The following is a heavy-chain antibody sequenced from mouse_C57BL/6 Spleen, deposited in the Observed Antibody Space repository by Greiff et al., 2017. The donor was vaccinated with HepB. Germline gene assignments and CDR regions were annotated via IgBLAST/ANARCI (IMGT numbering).Heavy chain of an antibody. CDR1: GFNIKDYY. V-gene: IGHV14-2*01. Sequence: DVKLQESGAELVKPGASVKLSCTASGFNIKDYYMHWVKQRTEQGLEWIGRIDPGDGETKYAPKFQGTATITEDSSSNTAYLQLSSLTSEDTAVYSCSSEDIFRDFDYWGQGTTLTVSS. CDR3: SSEDIFRDFDY. CDR2: IDPGDGET. J-gene: IGHJ2*01. D-gene: IGHD3-3*01.